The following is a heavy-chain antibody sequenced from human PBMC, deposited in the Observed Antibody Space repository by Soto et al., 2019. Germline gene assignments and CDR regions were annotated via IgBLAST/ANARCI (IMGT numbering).Heavy chain of an antibody. CDR2: ISSSSSYI. V-gene: IGHV3-21*01. CDR1: GFTFSSYS. J-gene: IGHJ5*02. Sequence: GWSLRLSCAASGFTFSSYSMNWVRQAPGKGLEWVSSISSSSSYIYHADSLTGGFTISRDNAKNSLYLQMNSLRAEDPAVYYCARDWFAVTGTLNWFDPWGQGTLVTVSS. CDR3: ARDWFAVTGTLNWFDP. D-gene: IGHD1-20*01.